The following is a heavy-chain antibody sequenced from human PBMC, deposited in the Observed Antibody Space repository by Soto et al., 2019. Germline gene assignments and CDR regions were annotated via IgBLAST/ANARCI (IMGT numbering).Heavy chain of an antibody. CDR3: VKHLSHDFWSADPLYFDY. D-gene: IGHD3-3*01. CDR1: GFTFSSYA. J-gene: IGHJ4*02. V-gene: IGHV3-64D*08. Sequence: GGSLRLSCSASGFTFSSYAMHWVRQAPGKGLEYVSAISSNGGSTYYADSVKGRFTISRDNSKNTLYLQMSSLRAEDTAVYYCVKHLSHDFWSADPLYFDYWGQGTLVTVSS. CDR2: ISSNGGST.